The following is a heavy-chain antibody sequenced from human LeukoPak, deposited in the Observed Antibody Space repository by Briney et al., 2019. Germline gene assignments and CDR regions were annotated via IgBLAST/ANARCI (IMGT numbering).Heavy chain of an antibody. CDR2: ISSSSSYI. D-gene: IGHD6-13*01. Sequence: GGSLRLSCAASGFTFSSYSMNWVRQAPGKGLEWVSSISSSSSYIYYADSVKGRFTISRDDAKNSLYLQMNSLRAEDTAVYYCARVGQQLDLDYWGQGTLVTVSS. V-gene: IGHV3-21*01. J-gene: IGHJ4*02. CDR1: GFTFSSYS. CDR3: ARVGQQLDLDY.